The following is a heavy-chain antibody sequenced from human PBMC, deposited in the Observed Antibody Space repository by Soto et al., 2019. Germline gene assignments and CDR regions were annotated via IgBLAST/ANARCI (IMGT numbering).Heavy chain of an antibody. CDR1: GLTFKSYA. J-gene: IGHJ6*02. CDR2: ISSSGSYI. Sequence: GGSLRLSCAASGLTFKSYAMSWVRQAPGKGLEWVSSISSSGSYIYYADSVKGRFTISRDNAKNSLYLQMNSLRAEDTAVYYCARYDSSGYYWPYYYYGMDLWGQGTTVTVSS. D-gene: IGHD3-22*01. V-gene: IGHV3-21*01. CDR3: ARYDSSGYYWPYYYYGMDL.